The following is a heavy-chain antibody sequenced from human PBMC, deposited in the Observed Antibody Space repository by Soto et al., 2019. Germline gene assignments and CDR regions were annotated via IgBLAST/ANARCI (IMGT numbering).Heavy chain of an antibody. Sequence: QMQLVQSGPEVKKPGTSVKVSCKASVFTFTSSAMQWVRQALGQRLEWIGWIVVGSGNTNYAQRFQERVTITMDMSTSTAYRELSSLRSEDTAVYYCAAGSIAAVNWFDPWGQGTLVTVSS. V-gene: IGHV1-58*02. D-gene: IGHD6-13*01. J-gene: IGHJ5*02. CDR3: AAGSIAAVNWFDP. CDR2: IVVGSGNT. CDR1: VFTFTSSA.